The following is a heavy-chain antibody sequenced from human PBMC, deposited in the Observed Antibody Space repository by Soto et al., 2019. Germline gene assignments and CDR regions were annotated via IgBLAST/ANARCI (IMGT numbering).Heavy chain of an antibody. J-gene: IGHJ6*02. CDR3: AAETKSYFYGMDV. CDR1: GLTFSSSA. Sequence: QVQLVESGGGVVQPGRSLRLSCAASGLTFSSSAMHWVRQAPGKGLEWVALISYDGSNKYYVDSVKGRFTISRDNSKDTLDLQMKSLREGDTAVYYCAAETKSYFYGMDVWGQGTTVTVSS. CDR2: ISYDGSNK. V-gene: IGHV3-30*03.